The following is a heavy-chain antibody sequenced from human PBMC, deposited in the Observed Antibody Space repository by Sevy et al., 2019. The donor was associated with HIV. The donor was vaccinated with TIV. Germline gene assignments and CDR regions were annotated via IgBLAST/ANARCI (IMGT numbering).Heavy chain of an antibody. Sequence: GGSLRLSCAASGFTFSSYWMSWVRQAPGKGLEWVANIKQDGSEKYYVDSVKGRFTISRDNAKNSLYLQMNSLRAEDTAVYYCARDGRNPYDFWSGYYGYWGQGTLVTVPS. CDR1: GFTFSSYW. J-gene: IGHJ4*02. V-gene: IGHV3-7*03. CDR3: ARDGRNPYDFWSGYYGY. D-gene: IGHD3-3*01. CDR2: IKQDGSEK.